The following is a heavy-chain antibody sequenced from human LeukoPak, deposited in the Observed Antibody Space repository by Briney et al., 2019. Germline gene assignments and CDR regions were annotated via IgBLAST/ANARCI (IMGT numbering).Heavy chain of an antibody. CDR3: ARALNRHIGAFEY. V-gene: IGHV3-23*01. CDR1: GFTFSSYA. J-gene: IGHJ4*02. Sequence: PGGSLRLSCAASGFTFSSYAMSWVRQAPGKGLEWVSAISGSGGSTYYADSVKGRFTISRDNSKNTLYLQMNSLRVEDTATYFCARALNRHIGAFEYWGQGALVTVSS. D-gene: IGHD4/OR15-4a*01. CDR2: ISGSGGST.